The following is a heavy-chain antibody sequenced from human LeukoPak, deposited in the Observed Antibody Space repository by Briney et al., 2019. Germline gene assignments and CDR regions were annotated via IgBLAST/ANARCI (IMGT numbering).Heavy chain of an antibody. CDR2: IYYSGST. J-gene: IGHJ6*03. D-gene: IGHD3-10*01. CDR1: GGSISSSSYY. Sequence: SETLSLTCTVSGGSISSSSYYWGWIRQPPGKGLEWIGSIYYSGSTYYNPSLKSRVTISVDTSKNQLSLKLSSVTAADTAVYYCAREDSGSYYNYYYFYMDVWGKGTTVTISS. CDR3: AREDSGSYYNYYYFYMDV. V-gene: IGHV4-39*07.